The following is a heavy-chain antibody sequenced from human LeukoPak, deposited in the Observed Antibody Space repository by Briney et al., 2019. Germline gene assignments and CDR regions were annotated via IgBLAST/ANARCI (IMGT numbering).Heavy chain of an antibody. D-gene: IGHD6-13*01. CDR2: ISGSGGST. V-gene: IGHV3-23*01. CDR3: ARGSAAAGTLDY. Sequence: GGSLRLSCAASGFTFSSYAMSWVRQAPGKGLEWVSAISGSGGSTYYADSVKGRFTISRDNSKNTLYLQMNSLRAEDTAMYYCARGSAAAGTLDYWGQGTLVTVSS. J-gene: IGHJ4*02. CDR1: GFTFSSYA.